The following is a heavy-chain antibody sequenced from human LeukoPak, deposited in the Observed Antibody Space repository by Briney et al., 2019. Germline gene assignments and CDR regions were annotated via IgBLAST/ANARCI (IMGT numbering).Heavy chain of an antibody. J-gene: IGHJ4*02. CDR3: VRNKYYYDSSGRDY. D-gene: IGHD3-22*01. Sequence: ASVKVSCKASGYTFTGYYMHWVRQAPGQGLEWMGWINPNSGGTNYAQKFQGRVTMTRDTSISTAYMELSRLRSDDTAVYYCVRNKYYYDSSGRDYWGQGTLVTVSS. V-gene: IGHV1-2*02. CDR1: GYTFTGYY. CDR2: INPNSGGT.